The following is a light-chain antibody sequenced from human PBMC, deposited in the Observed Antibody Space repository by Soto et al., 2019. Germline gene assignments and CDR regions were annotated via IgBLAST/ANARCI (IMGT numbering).Light chain of an antibody. CDR2: EVS. Sequence: QSVPTQPPSASGSPGQSVTISCTGTSSDVGGYNYVSWYQQHPGKAPKLMIYEVSKRPSGVPDRFSGSKSGNTASLTVSGLQAEDEADYYCSSYAGSKTLFGGGTKLTVL. CDR1: SSDVGGYNY. J-gene: IGLJ2*01. CDR3: SSYAGSKTL. V-gene: IGLV2-8*01.